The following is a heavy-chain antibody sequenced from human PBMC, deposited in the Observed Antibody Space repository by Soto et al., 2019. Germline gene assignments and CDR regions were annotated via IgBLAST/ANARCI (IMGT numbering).Heavy chain of an antibody. CDR2: IWYDGSNK. CDR1: GFTFSSYG. D-gene: IGHD6-19*01. CDR3: ARVPGYSSGWYWYFDL. J-gene: IGHJ2*01. V-gene: IGHV3-33*01. Sequence: QVQLVESGGGVVQPGRSLRLSCAASGFTFSSYGMQWVRQAPGKGLEWVAVIWYDGSNKYYADSVKGRFTISRDNSKNTVHLQMNSLRAEDTAVYYCARVPGYSSGWYWYFDLWGRGTLVTVSS.